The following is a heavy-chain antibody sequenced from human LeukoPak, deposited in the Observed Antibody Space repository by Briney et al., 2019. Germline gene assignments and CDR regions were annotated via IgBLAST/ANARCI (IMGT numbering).Heavy chain of an antibody. V-gene: IGHV1-46*01. CDR2: INPSGGST. CDR3: ARDRPPGRGYYPVSPFDF. Sequence: ASVKVSCKASGYTFTSYYMHWVRQAPGQGLEWMGIINPSGGSTSYAQKFQGRVTMTRDTSTSTVYMELSSLRSEDTAVYYCARDRPPGRGYYPVSPFDFWGQGTLVIVSS. J-gene: IGHJ4*02. D-gene: IGHD3-3*01. CDR1: GYTFTSYY.